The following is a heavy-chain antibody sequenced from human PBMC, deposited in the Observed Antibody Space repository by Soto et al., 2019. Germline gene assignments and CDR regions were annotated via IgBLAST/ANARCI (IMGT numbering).Heavy chain of an antibody. CDR1: GFTFSSYG. V-gene: IGHV3-33*01. D-gene: IGHD6-13*01. Sequence: QVQLVESGGGVVQPGRSLRLSCAASGFTFSSYGMHWVRQAPGKGLEWVAVIWDDGSNKYYADSVKGRFTISRDNSKNTLYLQMNSLRAEDTAVYYYARDVSIAAAGFDYWGQGTLVTVSS. CDR3: ARDVSIAAAGFDY. CDR2: IWDDGSNK. J-gene: IGHJ4*02.